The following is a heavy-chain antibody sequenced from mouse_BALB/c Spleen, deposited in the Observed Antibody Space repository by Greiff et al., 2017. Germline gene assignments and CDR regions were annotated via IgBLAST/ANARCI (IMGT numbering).Heavy chain of an antibody. CDR2: ISSGGSYT. D-gene: IGHD1-3*01. CDR3: ARYSGFFFDY. V-gene: IGHV5-9-3*01. Sequence: EVQGVESGGGLVKPGGSLKLSCAASGFTFSSYAMSWVRQTPEKRLEWVATISSGGSYTYYPDSVKGRFTISRDNAKNTLYLQMSSLRSEDTAMYYCARYSGFFFDYWGQGTTLTVSS. J-gene: IGHJ2*01. CDR1: GFTFSSYA.